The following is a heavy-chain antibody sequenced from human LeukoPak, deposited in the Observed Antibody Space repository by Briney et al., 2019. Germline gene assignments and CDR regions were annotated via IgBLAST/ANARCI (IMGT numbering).Heavy chain of an antibody. D-gene: IGHD3-22*01. CDR2: IYRDDTT. CDR1: GFTVNTNY. Sequence: GGSLRLSCAASGFTVNTNYMSWVRQAPGKGLEWVSVIYRDDTTYYADSVKGRFTISRDNSKNTLYLQMSSLRAEDTAVYYCASAAYDSGSYIVNHDYWGQGTLATVSS. CDR3: ASAAYDSGSYIVNHDY. V-gene: IGHV3-53*01. J-gene: IGHJ4*02.